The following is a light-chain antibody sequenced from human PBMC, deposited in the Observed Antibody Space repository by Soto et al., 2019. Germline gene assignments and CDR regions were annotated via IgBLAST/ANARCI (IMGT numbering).Light chain of an antibody. CDR1: QRMSGF. CDR2: DAS. CDR3: QHYSSNSGK. Sequence: DIQMTQSPSTLSASVGDRVTITCRASQRMSGFLAWYQQKPGKAPQLLISDASSLESGVPSRFSGGGSGTAFTLTISSLQPEDFETYYCQHYSSNSGKFGTGAKVDI. V-gene: IGKV1-5*01. J-gene: IGKJ1*01.